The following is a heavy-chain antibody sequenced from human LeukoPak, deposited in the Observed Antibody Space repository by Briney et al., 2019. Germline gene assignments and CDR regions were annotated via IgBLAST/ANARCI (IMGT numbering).Heavy chain of an antibody. V-gene: IGHV4-30-4*01. CDR1: GGSISSGDYY. CDR2: IYYSGST. CDR3: ARVAGTTSDAFDI. D-gene: IGHD4-17*01. Sequence: PSQTLSLTCTVSGGSISSGDYYWSWLRQPPGKGLAWIGYIYYSGSTYYNPSLKSRVTISVDTSKNQFSLKLSSVTAADTAVYYCARVAGTTSDAFDIWGQGTMVTVSS. J-gene: IGHJ3*02.